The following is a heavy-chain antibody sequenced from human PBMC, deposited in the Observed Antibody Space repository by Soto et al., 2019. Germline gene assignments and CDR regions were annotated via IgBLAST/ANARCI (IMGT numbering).Heavy chain of an antibody. CDR1: AGSFSGYY. J-gene: IGHJ4*02. D-gene: IGHD6-13*01. Sequence: SETLSLTCAVYAGSFSGYYWSWIRQPPGKGLEWIGEINHSVITNYNPSLKSRVTISVDKSKKQFSLKLSSVTAADTAVYYCARVAAARPPFDYWGQGTLVNVSS. V-gene: IGHV4-34*01. CDR2: INHSVIT. CDR3: ARVAAARPPFDY.